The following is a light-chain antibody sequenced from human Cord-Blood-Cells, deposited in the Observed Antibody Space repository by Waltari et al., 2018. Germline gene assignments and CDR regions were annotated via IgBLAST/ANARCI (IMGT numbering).Light chain of an antibody. CDR2: DVS. CDR1: SSDVGGYNY. J-gene: IGLJ3*02. CDR3: CSYAGSYTWV. V-gene: IGLV2-11*01. Sequence: QSALTQPRSVSGSPGQSVTISCTGTSSDVGGYNYVSWYQQHPGQAPKLMIYDVSKRASGVPVRFAGSRSVNTASLTISGLQAEDESDYYCCSYAGSYTWVFGGGTKRTVL.